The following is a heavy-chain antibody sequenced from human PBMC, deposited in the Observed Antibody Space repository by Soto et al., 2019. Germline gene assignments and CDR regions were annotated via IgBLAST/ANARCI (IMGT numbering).Heavy chain of an antibody. V-gene: IGHV1-18*04. Sequence: ASVKVSCKASGYTFTSYGISWVRQAPGQGLEWMGWISAYNGNTNYAQKLQGRVTMTTDTSTSTAYMELRSLRSDDTAVYYCARPARLFDQWLPLYWGQGTLVTVSS. CDR2: ISAYNGNT. D-gene: IGHD5-12*01. CDR1: GYTFTSYG. J-gene: IGHJ4*02. CDR3: ARPARLFDQWLPLY.